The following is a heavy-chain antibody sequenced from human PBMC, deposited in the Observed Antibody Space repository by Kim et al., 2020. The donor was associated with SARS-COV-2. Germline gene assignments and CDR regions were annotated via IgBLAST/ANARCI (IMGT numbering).Heavy chain of an antibody. D-gene: IGHD3-22*01. Sequence: SVKVSCKASGGTFSSYAISWVRQAPGQGLEWMGGIIPIFGTANYAQKFQGRVTITADESTSTAYMELSSLRSEDTAVYYCARNGAYYYDSSGYYRSQAIDIWGQGTMVTVSS. CDR2: IIPIFGTA. CDR1: GGTFSSYA. CDR3: ARNGAYYYDSSGYYRSQAIDI. V-gene: IGHV1-69*13. J-gene: IGHJ3*02.